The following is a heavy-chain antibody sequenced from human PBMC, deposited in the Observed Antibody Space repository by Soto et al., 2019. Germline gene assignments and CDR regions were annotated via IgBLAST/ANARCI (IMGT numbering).Heavy chain of an antibody. Sequence: EVQLVESGGGLVKPGGSLRLSCAASGFTFTRFSMNWVRQAPGKGLGWVSSISSTTNYIYYGASMKGRFTISRDNAKNSLYLEMNSLRAEDTAVYYCARESEDLTSNFDYWGQGTLVTVSS. V-gene: IGHV3-21*06. CDR1: GFTFTRFS. CDR3: ARESEDLTSNFDY. J-gene: IGHJ4*02. CDR2: ISSTTNYI.